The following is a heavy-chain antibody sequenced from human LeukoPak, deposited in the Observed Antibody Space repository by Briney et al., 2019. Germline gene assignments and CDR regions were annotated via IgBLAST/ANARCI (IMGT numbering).Heavy chain of an antibody. CDR3: ARRHCSGGSCYSSWFDP. V-gene: IGHV1-24*01. CDR1: GYTLTELS. Sequence: ASVKVSCKVSGYTLTELSMHWVRQAPGKGLEWMGGFDPEDGETIYAQKFQGRVTMTEDTSTDTAYMELSSLRSEDTAVYYCARRHCSGGSCYSSWFDPWGQGTLVTVSS. J-gene: IGHJ5*02. CDR2: FDPEDGET. D-gene: IGHD2-15*01.